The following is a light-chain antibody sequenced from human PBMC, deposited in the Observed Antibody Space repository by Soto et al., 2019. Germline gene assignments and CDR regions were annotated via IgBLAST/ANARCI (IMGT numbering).Light chain of an antibody. J-gene: IGKJ1*01. V-gene: IGKV3-11*01. CDR3: QQRGNWPPT. Sequence: EIVLTKSPATLSLSPGERATLSCRASQSVSSYFAWYQQNPGQSPRLLIYDASNRATGFPARFSGSGSGTDFTPTISSLETEDFAVYYFQQRGNWPPTLGHGTKVEIK. CDR2: DAS. CDR1: QSVSSY.